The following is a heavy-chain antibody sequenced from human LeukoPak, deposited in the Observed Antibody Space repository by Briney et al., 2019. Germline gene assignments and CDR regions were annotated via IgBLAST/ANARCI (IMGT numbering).Heavy chain of an antibody. Sequence: ASVKVSCKASGYTFTIYGISWVRPAPGQGGEGMGWISAYNGNTNNTQKLQGRVTMTTHTSTSTAYMELRSLRSDDTAVYYCARGGGYSYGLPYNWFDPWGQGTLVTVSS. J-gene: IGHJ5*02. CDR3: ARGGGYSYGLPYNWFDP. CDR1: GYTFTIYG. D-gene: IGHD5-18*01. CDR2: ISAYNGNT. V-gene: IGHV1-18*01.